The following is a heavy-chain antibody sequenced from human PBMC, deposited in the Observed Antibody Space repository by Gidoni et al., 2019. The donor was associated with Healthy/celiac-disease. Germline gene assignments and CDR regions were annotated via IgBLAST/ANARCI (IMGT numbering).Heavy chain of an antibody. CDR3: ARDRLTTINEDVDAFDI. V-gene: IGHV1-18*01. J-gene: IGHJ3*02. Sequence: QVQLVQSGAEVKKPGASVKVSCKASGYTFTSYGISWVRQAPGQGLEWMGWISAYNGNTNYAQKLQGRVTMTTDTSTSTAYMELRSLRSDDTAVYYCARDRLTTINEDVDAFDIWGQGTMVTVSS. CDR1: GYTFTSYG. CDR2: ISAYNGNT. D-gene: IGHD2-21*02.